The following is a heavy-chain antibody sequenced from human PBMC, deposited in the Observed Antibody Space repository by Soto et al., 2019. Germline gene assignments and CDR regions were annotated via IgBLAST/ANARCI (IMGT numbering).Heavy chain of an antibody. V-gene: IGHV3-48*03. Sequence: PGGSLRLSCAASGFTFSSYEMNWVRQAPGKGLEWVSYISSSGSTIYYADSVKGRFTISRDNAKNSLYLQMNSLRAEDTAVYYCARDKYYDFWSGYYGDYWGHGTLVTVSS. J-gene: IGHJ4*01. CDR1: GFTFSSYE. CDR2: ISSSGSTI. CDR3: ARDKYYDFWSGYYGDY. D-gene: IGHD3-3*01.